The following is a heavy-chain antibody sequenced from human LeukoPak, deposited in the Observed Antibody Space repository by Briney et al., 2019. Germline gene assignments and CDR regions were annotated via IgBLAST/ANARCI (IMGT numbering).Heavy chain of an antibody. CDR1: GFNFANHA. CDR3: ARNNGMDV. V-gene: IGHV3-7*03. J-gene: IGHJ6*02. Sequence: GSLRLSCAASGFNFANHAMTWVRQVPGRGPEWVANVNRDGSETYYLDSVKGRFTISKDNAKNSLYLQMNSLRGEDTALYHCARNNGMDVWGQGTTVIVSS. CDR2: VNRDGSET.